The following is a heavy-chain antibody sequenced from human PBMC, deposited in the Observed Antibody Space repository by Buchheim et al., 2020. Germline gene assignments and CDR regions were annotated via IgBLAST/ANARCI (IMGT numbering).Heavy chain of an antibody. V-gene: IGHV3-21*01. CDR2: IGTGYHQ. D-gene: IGHD6-19*01. CDR1: GFSFSPYG. J-gene: IGHJ4*02. Sequence: EVQLVESGGDLVKPGGSLRLSCEASGFSFSPYGXTWVRQTPGKGLEWVATIGTGYHQFYPDSLKERFTISRDNATNPVYLKMNSLRVEDTGVYFCARDFSGWSRDYWGQGTL. CDR3: ARDFSGWSRDY.